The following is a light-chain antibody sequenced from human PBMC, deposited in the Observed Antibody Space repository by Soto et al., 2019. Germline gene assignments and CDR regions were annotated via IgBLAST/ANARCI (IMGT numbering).Light chain of an antibody. V-gene: IGKV3D-20*01. Sequence: EIVLTQSPATLSLSPGERATLSCGARQTITSAYLAWYQLKPGLAPRLLFYDASNRATGVPDRFSGSGSGTDFTLTISRLEPEDFAVYYCQQYDTSPLTFGGGTKVEIK. CDR3: QQYDTSPLT. J-gene: IGKJ4*01. CDR1: QTITSAY. CDR2: DAS.